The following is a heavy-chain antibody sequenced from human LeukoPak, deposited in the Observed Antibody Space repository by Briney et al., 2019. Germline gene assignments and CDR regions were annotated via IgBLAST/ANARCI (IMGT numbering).Heavy chain of an antibody. Sequence: SETLSLTCAVYGGSFSGSYWSWIRQPPGKGLEWIGEINHNGSTNTNPSLKSRDTISVDTSKNQFSLNLSSVTAADTAVYYWAREGPYIVVVVAAAHNWFDRWGQGTLVTVSS. CDR2: INHNGST. CDR3: AREGPYIVVVVAAAHNWFDR. V-gene: IGHV4-34*04. J-gene: IGHJ5*02. CDR1: GGSFSGSY. D-gene: IGHD2-15*01.